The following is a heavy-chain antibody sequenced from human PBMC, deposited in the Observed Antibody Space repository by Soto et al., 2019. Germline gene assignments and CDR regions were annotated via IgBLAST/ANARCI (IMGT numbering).Heavy chain of an antibody. CDR2: IIPICGTA. CDR1: GGTFSSYA. Sequence: GASVKVSCKASGGTFSSYAISWVRQAPGQGLEWMGGIIPICGTANYAQKFQGRVTITADKSTSTAYMELSSLRSEDTAVYYCARANETEYHGHLDQDIVVVPAAMGYYGMDVWGQGTTVTVSS. V-gene: IGHV1-69*06. CDR3: ARANETEYHGHLDQDIVVVPAAMGYYGMDV. J-gene: IGHJ6*02. D-gene: IGHD2-2*01.